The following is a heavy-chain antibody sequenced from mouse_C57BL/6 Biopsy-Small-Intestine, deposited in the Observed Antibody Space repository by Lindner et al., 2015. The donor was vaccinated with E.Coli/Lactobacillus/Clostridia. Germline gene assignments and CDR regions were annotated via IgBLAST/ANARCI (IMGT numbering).Heavy chain of an antibody. CDR3: ARGSYAIDY. V-gene: IGHV1-80*01. Sequence: VQLQESGAELVKPGASVKISCKTSGFAFSIYWMHWVSQRPGKGLEWIGQIYPGDGDTNYNGKFKGKATLTADKSSSTAYMQLSSLTSEDSAVYFCARGSYAIDYWGQGTSVTVSS. J-gene: IGHJ4*01. CDR1: GFAFSIYW. CDR2: IYPGDGDT.